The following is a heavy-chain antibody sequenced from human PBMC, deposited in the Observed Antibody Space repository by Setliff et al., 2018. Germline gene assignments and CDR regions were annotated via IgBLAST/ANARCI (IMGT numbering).Heavy chain of an antibody. Sequence: PGGSLRLSCAASGFRFSDLYMSWVRQVPGKGLEWLSKISGDGNTVYYADSVRGRFTISRDNARNSLHLQMNSLRAEDTAIYFCARRLPYYGMDVWGQGTTVTVSS. CDR2: ISGDGNTV. D-gene: IGHD2-15*01. CDR1: GFRFSDLY. J-gene: IGHJ6*02. CDR3: ARRLPYYGMDV. V-gene: IGHV3-11*04.